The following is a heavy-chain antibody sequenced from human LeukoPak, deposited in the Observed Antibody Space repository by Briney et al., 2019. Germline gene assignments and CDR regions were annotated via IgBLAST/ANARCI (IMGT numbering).Heavy chain of an antibody. CDR1: GFSFSSYG. Sequence: GGSLRLSCVASGFSFSSYGMHWVRQPPGKGLEWVAVIWYDGTNENYADSVKGRFTISRDNFKNTLYLQMNNLRAEDTAVYYCARDPTAMVRNYFDYWGQGTLVTVSS. D-gene: IGHD5-18*01. CDR3: ARDPTAMVRNYFDY. CDR2: IWYDGTNE. J-gene: IGHJ4*02. V-gene: IGHV3-33*01.